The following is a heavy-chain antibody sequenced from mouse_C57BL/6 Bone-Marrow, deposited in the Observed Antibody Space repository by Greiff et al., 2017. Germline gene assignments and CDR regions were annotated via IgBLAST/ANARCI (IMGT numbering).Heavy chain of an antibody. D-gene: IGHD2-1*01. V-gene: IGHV1-82*01. CDR3: ATGVYYGNSFDY. CDR1: GYAFSSSW. J-gene: IGHJ2*01. CDR2: IYPGDGDT. Sequence: VQGVESGPELVKPGASVKISCKASGYAFSSSWMNWVKQRPGKGLEWIGRIYPGDGDTNYNGKFKGKATLTADKSSSTAYMQLSSLTSEDSAVYFCATGVYYGNSFDYWGQGTTLTVSS.